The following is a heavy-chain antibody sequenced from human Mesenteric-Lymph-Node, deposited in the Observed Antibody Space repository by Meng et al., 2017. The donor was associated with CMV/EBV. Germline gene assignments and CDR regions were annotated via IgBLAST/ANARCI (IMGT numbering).Heavy chain of an antibody. D-gene: IGHD3-10*01. Sequence: GGSLRLSCTASGFTFSIYSMNWVRQAPGKGLEWVSYISSYSATIYYADSVKGRFTISRDDAENPLYLQMNSLRAEDTAIYYCARDVTLVGRVQTFDSWGQGTLVTVSS. CDR2: ISSYSATI. CDR1: GFTFSIYS. J-gene: IGHJ4*02. CDR3: ARDVTLVGRVQTFDS. V-gene: IGHV3-48*04.